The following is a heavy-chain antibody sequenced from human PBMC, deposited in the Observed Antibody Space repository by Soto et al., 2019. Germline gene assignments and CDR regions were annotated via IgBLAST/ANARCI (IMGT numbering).Heavy chain of an antibody. V-gene: IGHV3-23*01. CDR3: AKGSFGFDY. CDR1: GVTFTSYA. J-gene: IGHJ4*02. Sequence: EVQLLESGGGLVQPGGSLRLSCAASGVTFTSYAMTWVRQVPGEGLQWVSSISKSGDSTCYADSVKGRFTTSRDNSKNTLYLQMNSLRAEDTAIYYCAKGSFGFDYWGQGTLVTVSS. CDR2: ISKSGDST. D-gene: IGHD3-10*01.